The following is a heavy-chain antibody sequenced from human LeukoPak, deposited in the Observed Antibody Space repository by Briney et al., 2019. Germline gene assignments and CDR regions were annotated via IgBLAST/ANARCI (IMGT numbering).Heavy chain of an antibody. CDR3: TSGIVVVTADLDY. Sequence: PGGSLRLSCAVSGFTFSSYAMSWVRQAPGKGLEWVGFIRSKAYGGTTECAASVKGRFTISRDDSKSIAYLQLNSLKTEDTAVYYCTSGIVVVTADLDYWGQGTLVTVSS. D-gene: IGHD2-21*02. CDR2: IRSKAYGGTT. CDR1: GFTFSSYA. V-gene: IGHV3-49*04. J-gene: IGHJ4*02.